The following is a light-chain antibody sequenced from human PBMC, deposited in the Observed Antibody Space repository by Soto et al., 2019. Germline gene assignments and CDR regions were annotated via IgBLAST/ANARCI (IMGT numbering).Light chain of an antibody. CDR1: QSLSSRN. CDR2: GVS. CDR3: QQYDSSPRT. V-gene: IGKV3-20*01. Sequence: EFVLTQSLCTLSWSPRERATLYCRESQSLSSRNLAWYQQKPGQAPRPLIYGVSSRATGIPDRFSGSGSGTDFTLTISRLEPEDFAVYYCQQYDSSPRTFGQGTKVDIK. J-gene: IGKJ1*01.